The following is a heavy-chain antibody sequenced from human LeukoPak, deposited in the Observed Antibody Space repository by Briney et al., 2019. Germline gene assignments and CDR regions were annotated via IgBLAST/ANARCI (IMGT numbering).Heavy chain of an antibody. CDR3: ARDGDGSDSGAFDI. Sequence: ASVKVSCKASGGTFSSYAINWVRQATGQGLEWMGWMNPNSGNTGSAQKFQGRVTITRDTSVGTAYMELSSLRSEDTAVYYCARDGDGSDSGAFDIWGQGTMVTVSS. D-gene: IGHD4-23*01. CDR2: MNPNSGNT. J-gene: IGHJ3*02. CDR1: GGTFSSYA. V-gene: IGHV1-8*02.